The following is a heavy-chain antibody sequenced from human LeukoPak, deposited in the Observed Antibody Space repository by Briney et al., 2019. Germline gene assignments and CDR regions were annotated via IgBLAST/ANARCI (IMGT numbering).Heavy chain of an antibody. CDR3: ARVVAAAGMGGYYYYMDV. D-gene: IGHD6-13*01. J-gene: IGHJ6*03. CDR1: GGSFSTYY. CDR2: INHSGST. V-gene: IGHV4-34*01. Sequence: SETLSLTCAVYGGSFSTYYWSWIRQPPGKGLEWIGEINHSGSTNYNPSLKSRVTISVDTSKNQFSLKLSSVTAADTAVYYCARVVAAAGMGGYYYYMDVWGKGTTVTISS.